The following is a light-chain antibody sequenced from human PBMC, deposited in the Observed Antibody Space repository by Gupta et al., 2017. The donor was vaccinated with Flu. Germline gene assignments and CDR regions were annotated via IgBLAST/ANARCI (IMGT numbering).Light chain of an antibody. J-gene: IGKJ2*01. CDR3: QQGNSIPFT. CDR2: AAS. V-gene: IGKV1-39*01. Sequence: IQMTQSPSFLSASVGDRVTITCRASQSVRYFFNWYQQKPGKAPKLLIYAASSLQSGVPSRFSGSGSGTDFTLIINKLQPEDFATYYCQQGNSIPFTFGGGTKLEIK. CDR1: QSVRYF.